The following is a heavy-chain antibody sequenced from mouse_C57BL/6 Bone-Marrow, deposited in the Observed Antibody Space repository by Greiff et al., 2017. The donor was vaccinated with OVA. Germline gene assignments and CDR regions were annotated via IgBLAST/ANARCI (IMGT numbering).Heavy chain of an antibody. CDR3: ARDYYDYDGGYWYFDV. J-gene: IGHJ1*03. CDR1: GYTFTSYW. D-gene: IGHD2-4*01. Sequence: VKLQEPGAELVKPGASVKLSCKASGYTFTSYWMHWVKQRPGQGLEWIGMIHPNSGSTNYNEKFKSKATLTVDKSSSTAYMQLSSLTSEDSAVYYCARDYYDYDGGYWYFDVWGTGTTVTVSS. V-gene: IGHV1-64*01. CDR2: IHPNSGST.